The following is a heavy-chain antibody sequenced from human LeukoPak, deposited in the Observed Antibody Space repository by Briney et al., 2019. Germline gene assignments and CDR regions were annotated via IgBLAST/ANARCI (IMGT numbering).Heavy chain of an antibody. V-gene: IGHV3-23*01. CDR3: ATDPAS. Sequence: GGSLRLSCAASGFTFSSYTMNWVRQSPGKGLEWVSAITGSCGSTYYADSVKGRFTISRDNSKNTLYLQMDSLRAEDTAVYFCATDPASWGQGTLVTVSS. J-gene: IGHJ5*02. CDR1: GFTFSSYT. CDR2: ITGSCGST.